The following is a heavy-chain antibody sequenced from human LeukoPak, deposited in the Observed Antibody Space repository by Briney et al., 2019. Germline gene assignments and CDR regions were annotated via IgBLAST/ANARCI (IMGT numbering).Heavy chain of an antibody. Sequence: ASVKVSCKASGYTFTGYYMHWVRQAPGQGLEWMGWINPNSGGTNYAQKFQGGVTMTRDTSISTAYMELSRLRSDDTAVYYCARTYYDFWRDYYYYYGMDVWGQGTTVTVSS. V-gene: IGHV1-2*02. CDR1: GYTFTGYY. CDR2: INPNSGGT. CDR3: ARTYYDFWRDYYYYYGMDV. D-gene: IGHD3-3*01. J-gene: IGHJ6*02.